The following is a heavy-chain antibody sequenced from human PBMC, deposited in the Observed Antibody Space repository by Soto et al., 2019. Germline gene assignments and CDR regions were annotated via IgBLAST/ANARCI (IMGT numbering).Heavy chain of an antibody. CDR2: INHSGST. CDR1: GGSFSGYY. J-gene: IGHJ5*02. D-gene: IGHD6-19*01. CDR3: ARGAVAAHLNWFDP. Sequence: SETRFLTCAVYGGSFSGYYWSWSRQPPGKGLEWIGEINHSGSTNYNPSLKSRVTISVDTSKNQFSLKLSSVTAADTAVYYCARGAVAAHLNWFDPWGQGTLVTVSS. V-gene: IGHV4-34*01.